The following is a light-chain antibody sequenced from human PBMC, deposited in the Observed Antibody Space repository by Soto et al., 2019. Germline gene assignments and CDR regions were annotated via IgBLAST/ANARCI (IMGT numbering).Light chain of an antibody. CDR3: QQYDNFPLT. CDR2: DAS. J-gene: IGKJ4*01. V-gene: IGKV1-33*01. CDR1: QDISNY. Sequence: DIQMTQSPSSPSASVGDRVTITCQASQDISNYLNWYQQKPGKAPNLLIYDASNLQTGVPSRFSGRGSGTDFTFTISNLQPDDSATYYCQQYDNFPLTFGGGTKVEIK.